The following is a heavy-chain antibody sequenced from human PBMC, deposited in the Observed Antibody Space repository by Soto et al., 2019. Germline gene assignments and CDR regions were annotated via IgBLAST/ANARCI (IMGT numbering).Heavy chain of an antibody. Sequence: QVQLVQSGAEVKKPGSSVKVSCKASGGTFSSYAISWVRQAPGQGLEGMGGIIPIFGTANYAQKFQGRVTITADESTSTAYMEMSILRSEDTAVYYCARSIVVVTASYWYFDLWARGTLVTVSS. CDR1: GGTFSSYA. V-gene: IGHV1-69*12. CDR2: IIPIFGTA. CDR3: ARSIVVVTASYWYFDL. J-gene: IGHJ2*01. D-gene: IGHD2-21*02.